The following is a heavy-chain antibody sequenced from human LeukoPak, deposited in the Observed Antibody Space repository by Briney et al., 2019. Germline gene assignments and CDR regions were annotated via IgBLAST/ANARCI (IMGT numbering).Heavy chain of an antibody. J-gene: IGHJ5*02. Sequence: ASVKVSCKASGYTFTSYDVNWVRQATGQGLEWMGWMNPNSGNTGYAQKFQGRVTMTRDTSISTAYMELSRLRSDDTAVYYCAMAPIVVVPAAMPFWFDPWGQGTLVTVSS. CDR2: MNPNSGNT. CDR1: GYTFTSYD. V-gene: IGHV1-8*01. CDR3: AMAPIVVVPAAMPFWFDP. D-gene: IGHD2-2*01.